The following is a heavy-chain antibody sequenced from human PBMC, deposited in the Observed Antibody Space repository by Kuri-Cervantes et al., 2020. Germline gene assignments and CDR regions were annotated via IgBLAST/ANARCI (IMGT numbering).Heavy chain of an antibody. D-gene: IGHD1-1*01. CDR3: AREGDNWNDSADRPHYYYGMDV. CDR1: GFTFSGYW. V-gene: IGHV3-7*01. Sequence: GGSLRLSCAASGFTFSGYWMSWVRQAPGKGLEWVANIKQDGSEKYYVDSVKGRFTISRDNAKNSLYLQMNSLRAEDTAVYYCAREGDNWNDSADRPHYYYGMDVWGQGTTVTVSS. J-gene: IGHJ6*02. CDR2: IKQDGSEK.